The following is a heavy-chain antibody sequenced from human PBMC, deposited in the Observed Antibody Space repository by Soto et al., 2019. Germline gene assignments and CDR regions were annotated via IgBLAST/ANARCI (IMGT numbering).Heavy chain of an antibody. CDR2: ISDSGGNT. CDR3: AKPNYVWGSSYYFDF. Sequence: GGSLRLSCAASGFSLSNYAMSWVRQAPGKGLEWVSTISDSGGNTYFADSVKGRLTISRDNSKNTLYLQMNSLRAEDTAVYYCAKPNYVWGSSYYFDFWGQGSLVTVSS. J-gene: IGHJ4*02. D-gene: IGHD3-16*01. V-gene: IGHV3-23*01. CDR1: GFSLSNYA.